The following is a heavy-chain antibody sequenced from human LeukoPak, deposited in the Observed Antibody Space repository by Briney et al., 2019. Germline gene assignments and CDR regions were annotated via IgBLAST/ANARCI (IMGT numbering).Heavy chain of an antibody. D-gene: IGHD6-19*01. J-gene: IGHJ4*02. Sequence: GGSLRLSCAASGFTFSSYAMSWVRQAPGKGLEWVSAISGSGGSTYYADSVKGRFTISRDNSKNALYLQMNSLRAEDTAVYYCAKDSLVIAVAGHFDYWGQGTLVTVSS. CDR1: GFTFSSYA. CDR3: AKDSLVIAVAGHFDY. V-gene: IGHV3-23*01. CDR2: ISGSGGST.